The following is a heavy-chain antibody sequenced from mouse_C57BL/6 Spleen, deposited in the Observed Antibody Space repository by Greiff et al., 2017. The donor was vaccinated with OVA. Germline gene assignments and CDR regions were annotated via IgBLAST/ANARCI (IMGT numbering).Heavy chain of an antibody. Sequence: EVQVVESGGGLVQPKGSLKLSCAASGFTFNTYAMHWVRQAPGKGLEWVARIRSKSSNFATYYADSVKDRFTISRDDSQSMLYLQMNNLKTEDTAMYYCVREIAVDWYFDVWGTRTTVTVSS. J-gene: IGHJ1*03. CDR2: IRSKSSNFAT. V-gene: IGHV10-3*01. D-gene: IGHD1-1*01. CDR1: GFTFNTYA. CDR3: VREIAVDWYFDV.